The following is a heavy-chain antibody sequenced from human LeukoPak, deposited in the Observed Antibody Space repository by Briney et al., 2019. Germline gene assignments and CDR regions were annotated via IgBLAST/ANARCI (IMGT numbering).Heavy chain of an antibody. CDR1: GFTFSSYA. J-gene: IGHJ5*02. D-gene: IGHD6-19*01. CDR3: ARSDDESYSSGWYWFDP. V-gene: IGHV3-30-3*01. Sequence: GWSLRLSCAASGFTFSSYAMHWVRQAPGKGLAWVAVISYDGSNKYYADSVKGRFTISRDNSKNTLYLQMNSLRAEDTAVYYCARSDDESYSSGWYWFDPWGQGTLVTVSS. CDR2: ISYDGSNK.